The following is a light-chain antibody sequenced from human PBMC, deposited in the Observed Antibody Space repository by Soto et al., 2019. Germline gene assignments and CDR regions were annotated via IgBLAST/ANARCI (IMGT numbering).Light chain of an antibody. V-gene: IGLV2-14*01. Sequence: QSALTQPASVSGSPGQSITISCTGTSSDVGGYNYVSWYQQHPGKAPKLMIYEVSNRPSGVSNRFSGAKSGNTASLTIYGPQAEDEADYYCSSYTSSSTRVFGGGTQLTVL. CDR3: SSYTSSSTRV. CDR2: EVS. CDR1: SSDVGGYNY. J-gene: IGLJ3*02.